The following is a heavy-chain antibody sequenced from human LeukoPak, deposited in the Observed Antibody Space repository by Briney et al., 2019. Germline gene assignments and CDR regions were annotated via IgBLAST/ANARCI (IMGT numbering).Heavy chain of an antibody. CDR2: IKTDGSEK. D-gene: IGHD3-9*01. V-gene: IGHV3-7*03. J-gene: IGHJ5*02. Sequence: GGSLRLSCEASGFTFSSYWMSWVRQAPGKGMEWVANIKTDGSEKYYVDSVKGRFTISRDNAKNSLYLQMNSLRAEDTAVYYCARDYTGYFPWGQGTLVIVSS. CDR1: GFTFSSYW. CDR3: ARDYTGYFP.